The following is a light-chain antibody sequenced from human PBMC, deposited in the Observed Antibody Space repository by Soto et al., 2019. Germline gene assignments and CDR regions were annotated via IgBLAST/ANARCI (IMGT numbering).Light chain of an antibody. CDR3: SSYTSSTSFY. Sequence: QSALAQPASVSGSPGQSITISCTGTRYDVGTYNYVSWYQHHPGQAPKLIIYDVGSRPSGVSNRFSGSKSGNTASLTISGLQAEDEADYYCSSYTSSTSFYFGTGTKVTVL. CDR2: DVG. CDR1: RYDVGTYNY. J-gene: IGLJ1*01. V-gene: IGLV2-14*03.